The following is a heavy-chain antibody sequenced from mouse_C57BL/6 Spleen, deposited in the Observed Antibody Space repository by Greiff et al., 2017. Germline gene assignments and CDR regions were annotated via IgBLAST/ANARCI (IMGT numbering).Heavy chain of an antibody. D-gene: IGHD1-1*01. V-gene: IGHV1-64*01. CDR2: IHPNSGST. J-gene: IGHJ3*01. Sequence: QVQLQQPGAELVKPGASVKLSCKASGYTFTSYWMHWVKQRPGQGLEWIGMIHPNSGSTNYNEKFKSKATLTVDKSSSTAYMQLSRLTSEDSAVYYCASTYFAWFAYWGQGTLVTVS. CDR1: GYTFTSYW. CDR3: ASTYFAWFAY.